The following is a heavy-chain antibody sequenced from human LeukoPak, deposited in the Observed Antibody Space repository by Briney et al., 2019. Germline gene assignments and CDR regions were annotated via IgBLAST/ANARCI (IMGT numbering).Heavy chain of an antibody. CDR3: AKGLDRGSFDS. D-gene: IGHD3-10*01. Sequence: GGSLRLSCAASGFTFSNAWMSWVRQAPGKGLEWVGYIKTKTDGGPTDYAAPVKGRFTISRDDSKNTLYLQMDSLKTDDTAVYYCAKGLDRGSFDSWGQGSLVTVSS. V-gene: IGHV3-15*01. J-gene: IGHJ4*02. CDR2: IKTKTDGGPT. CDR1: GFTFSNAW.